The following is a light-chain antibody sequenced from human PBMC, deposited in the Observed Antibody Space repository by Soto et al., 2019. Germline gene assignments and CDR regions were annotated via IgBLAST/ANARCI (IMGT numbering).Light chain of an antibody. Sequence: QSALTQPPSVSGAPGQRVTISCTGSSSNIGAGYDVHWYQQLPGTAPKLLLYGNSNRPSGVPDRFSGSKSGTSASLAITGLQAEDEAEYYCQSYDSSLSGFVVFGGGTKLTVL. J-gene: IGLJ2*01. CDR3: QSYDSSLSGFVV. CDR2: GNS. CDR1: SSNIGAGYD. V-gene: IGLV1-40*01.